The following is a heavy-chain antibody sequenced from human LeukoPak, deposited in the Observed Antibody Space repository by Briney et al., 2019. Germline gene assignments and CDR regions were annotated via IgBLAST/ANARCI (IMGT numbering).Heavy chain of an antibody. V-gene: IGHV3-53*03. D-gene: IGHD2-15*01. CDR2: IYSGGST. J-gene: IGHJ6*04. CDR1: EFTVSSNY. Sequence: GGSLRLSCAASEFTVSSNYMSWVRQPPGKGLEWVSVIYSGGSTYYAKSVKGRFTISRDNSKNTLYLQMNSLRVEDTAVYYCARGPVAPYYGLDVWGKGTTVTVSS. CDR3: ARGPVAPYYGLDV.